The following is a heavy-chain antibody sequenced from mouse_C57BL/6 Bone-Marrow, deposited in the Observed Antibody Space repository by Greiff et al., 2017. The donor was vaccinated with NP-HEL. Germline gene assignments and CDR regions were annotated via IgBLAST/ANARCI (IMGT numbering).Heavy chain of an antibody. CDR3: ARSSGYAWFAY. J-gene: IGHJ3*01. V-gene: IGHV1-82*01. Sequence: VKLMESGPELVKPGASVKISCKASGYAFSSSWMNWVKQRPGKGLEWIGRIYPGDGDTNYNGKFKGKATLTADKSSSTAYMQLSSLTSEDSAVYFCARSSGYAWFAYWGQGTLVTVSA. D-gene: IGHD3-2*02. CDR2: IYPGDGDT. CDR1: GYAFSSSW.